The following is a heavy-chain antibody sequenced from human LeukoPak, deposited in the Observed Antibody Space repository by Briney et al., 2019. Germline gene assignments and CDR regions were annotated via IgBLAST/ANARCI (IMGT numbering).Heavy chain of an antibody. CDR1: GFTFSNCC. CDR2: INSDGNST. J-gene: IGHJ5*02. D-gene: IGHD3-3*01. V-gene: IGHV3-74*01. CDR3: ARVRYYGYWLDP. Sequence: GGSLRLSCAASGFTFSNCCMHWVRQAPGKGLVWVSRINSDGNSTCYADSVKGRFTISRDNAKNTLYLQMSSLRAEDTAIFYCARVRYYGYWLDPGGKETHVPLS.